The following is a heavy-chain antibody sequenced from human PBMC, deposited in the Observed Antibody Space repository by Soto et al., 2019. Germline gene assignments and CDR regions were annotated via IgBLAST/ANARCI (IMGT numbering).Heavy chain of an antibody. CDR1: GFTFSNAW. Sequence: GGSLRLSCAASGFTFSNAWMSWVRQAPGKGLEWVGRIKSKTDGGTTDYAAPVKGRFTISGDDSKNALYLQMNSLKTEDTAVYYCTTVSYYYDSSGYYSIDYWGQGTLVTVSS. D-gene: IGHD3-22*01. CDR2: IKSKTDGGTT. V-gene: IGHV3-15*01. J-gene: IGHJ4*02. CDR3: TTVSYYYDSSGYYSIDY.